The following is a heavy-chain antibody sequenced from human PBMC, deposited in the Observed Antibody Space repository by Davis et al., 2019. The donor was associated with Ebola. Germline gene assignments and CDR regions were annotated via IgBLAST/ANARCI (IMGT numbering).Heavy chain of an antibody. CDR2: IYPDDSDT. CDR1: GYNFNTYW. CDR3: ARSLGAAAPSGYFEY. V-gene: IGHV5-51*01. D-gene: IGHD4-17*01. Sequence: PGGSLRLSCQGSGYNFNTYWIGWVRQMPGKGLEWMGLIYPDDSDTRYNPFFQGQVTISADKSTNTATLQWSSLKASDTAMYYCARSLGAAAPSGYFEYWGQGTRVTVSS. J-gene: IGHJ4*02.